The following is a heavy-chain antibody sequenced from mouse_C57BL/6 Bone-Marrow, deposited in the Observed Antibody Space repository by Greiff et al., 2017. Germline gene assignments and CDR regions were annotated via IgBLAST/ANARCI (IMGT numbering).Heavy chain of an antibody. Sequence: EVKLMESGGGLVKPGGSLKLSCAASGFTFSSYAMSWVRQTPEKRLEWVATISDGGSYTYYPDNVKGRFTISRDNAKNNLYRQMSHLKSEDTAMYYCARVLYYYGSSFAYGGQGTLVTVAA. CDR1: GFTFSSYA. V-gene: IGHV5-4*03. D-gene: IGHD1-1*01. J-gene: IGHJ3*01. CDR2: ISDGGSYT. CDR3: ARVLYYYGSSFAY.